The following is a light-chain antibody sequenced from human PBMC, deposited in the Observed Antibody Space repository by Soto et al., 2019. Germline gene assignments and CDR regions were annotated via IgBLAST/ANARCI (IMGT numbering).Light chain of an antibody. CDR1: QSISSN. CDR3: QKYHSVPYT. V-gene: IGKV3-15*01. CDR2: GPS. J-gene: IGKJ2*01. Sequence: EIVLTQSPATLSVSPGERATLSCRASQSISSNLAWYQQKPGQAPRLLIYGPSTRATGVPARFSGSGSGTEFTLTISSLQSEDVATYYCQKYHSVPYTFGQGTKLEI.